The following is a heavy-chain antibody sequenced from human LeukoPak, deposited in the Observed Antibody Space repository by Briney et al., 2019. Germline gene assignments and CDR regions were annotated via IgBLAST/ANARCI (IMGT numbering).Heavy chain of an antibody. V-gene: IGHV4-4*07. CDR2: IYTSGST. J-gene: IGHJ3*02. CDR1: GGSISSYY. CDR3: ARHAATYYYDSSGYYVDAFDI. D-gene: IGHD3-22*01. Sequence: PSETLSLTCTVSGGSISSYYWSWIRQPAGRGLEWIGRIYTSGSTNYNPSLKSRVTMSVDTPKNQFSLKLSSVTAADTAVYYCARHAATYYYDSSGYYVDAFDIWGQGTMVTVSS.